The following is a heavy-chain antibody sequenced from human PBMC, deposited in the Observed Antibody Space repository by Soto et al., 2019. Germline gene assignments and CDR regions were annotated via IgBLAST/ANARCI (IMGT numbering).Heavy chain of an antibody. CDR3: ARSDDVGYDPY. V-gene: IGHV4-38-2*01. J-gene: IGHJ4*02. Sequence: PSETLSLTGVVSGGSIISNYWWAWIRQSPGKGLVWIGSMYHSVTIYYNPSLERRVTISVDTAESRYDLQLNSVTAADTAVYYCARSDDVGYDPYLGQRTLVAVSS. CDR2: MYHSVTI. D-gene: IGHD3-16*01. CDR1: GGSIISNYW.